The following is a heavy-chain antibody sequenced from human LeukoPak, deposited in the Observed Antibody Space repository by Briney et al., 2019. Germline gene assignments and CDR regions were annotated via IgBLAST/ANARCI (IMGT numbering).Heavy chain of an antibody. V-gene: IGHV1-46*01. D-gene: IGHD4/OR15-4a*01. Sequence: ASVKVSCKASGYIFTSYYMHWVRQAPGQGLEWMGIINPSGGSTTYAQKFQGRVTMTRDMSTSTVYMELSSLRSEDTAVYYCARRKYLYGANYYFDYWGQGTLVTVSS. CDR1: GYIFTSYY. CDR3: ARRKYLYGANYYFDY. CDR2: INPSGGST. J-gene: IGHJ4*02.